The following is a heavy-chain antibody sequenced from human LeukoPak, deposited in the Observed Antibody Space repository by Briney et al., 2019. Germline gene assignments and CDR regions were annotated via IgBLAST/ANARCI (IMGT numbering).Heavy chain of an antibody. V-gene: IGHV3-7*01. J-gene: IGHJ5*02. CDR2: IKQDGSEK. Sequence: AGGSLGLSCAASGFTFRGYWISWVRQAQGRGLEWVASIKQDGSEKYYVDSVKGRFTISRDNAKNSLYLQMNSLRAEDTSLYYCARAPGEGWFDPWGQGTLVTVSS. D-gene: IGHD4-17*01. CDR3: ARAPGEGWFDP. CDR1: GFTFRGYW.